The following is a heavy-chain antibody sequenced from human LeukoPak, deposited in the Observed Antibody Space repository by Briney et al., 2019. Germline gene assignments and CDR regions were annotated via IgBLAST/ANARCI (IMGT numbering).Heavy chain of an antibody. CDR1: GYTFTGYY. V-gene: IGHV1-2*02. J-gene: IGHJ6*03. CDR3: ARDADRAYYYYMDV. CDR2: INPNSGAT. Sequence: ASVKVSCKSSGYTFTGYYMHWVRQAPGQGLEWMGWINPNSGATNYAQKFQGRVTMTRDTSITTAYMELSRLTYDDTAVYYCARDADRAYYYYMDVWGKGTMVTVSS.